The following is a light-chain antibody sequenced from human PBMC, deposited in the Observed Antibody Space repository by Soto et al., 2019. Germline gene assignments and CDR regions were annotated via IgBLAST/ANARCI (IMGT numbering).Light chain of an antibody. J-gene: IGKJ1*01. Sequence: DIQLTQSPSLLSASIGDRVTITCRASHDISTFLAWYQQKPGKAPKLLIYEASTLQSGVPSRFSGSGSGTEFTLTISSLQPEDFAVYYCHHYETFGQGTKVDI. V-gene: IGKV1-9*01. CDR1: HDISTF. CDR2: EAS. CDR3: HHYET.